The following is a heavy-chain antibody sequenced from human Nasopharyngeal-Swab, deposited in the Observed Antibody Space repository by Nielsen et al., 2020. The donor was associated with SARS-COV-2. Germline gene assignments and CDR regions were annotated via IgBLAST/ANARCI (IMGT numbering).Heavy chain of an antibody. CDR3: AKGYSSGWVPYEY. J-gene: IGHJ4*02. V-gene: IGHV3-23*01. CDR2: ISGSGGTI. CDR1: GVSGFTFSIYA. D-gene: IGHD6-19*01. Sequence: GGSLRLYCAASGVSGFTFSIYAMNWVRQAPGKGLEWVSGISGSGGTIYYVDSVKGRFTITRDNSRNSLYLHMSNLRAEDTAIYYCAKGYSSGWVPYEYWGQGTLVTVSS.